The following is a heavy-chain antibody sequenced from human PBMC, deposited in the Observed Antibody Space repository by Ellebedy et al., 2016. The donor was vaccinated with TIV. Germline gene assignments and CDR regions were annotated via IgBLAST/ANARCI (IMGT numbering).Heavy chain of an antibody. CDR1: GYTFTTYA. Sequence: AASVKVSCKASGYTFTTYAMHWVRQAPGQRLEWMGWINAAKGNTKYSQKFQGRVTITRDTSASTAYMELSSLRSEDTAVYYCTRGVVVTTSYSQYWGQGTLVTVSS. D-gene: IGHD2-21*02. J-gene: IGHJ1*01. V-gene: IGHV1-3*01. CDR2: INAAKGNT. CDR3: TRGVVVTTSYSQY.